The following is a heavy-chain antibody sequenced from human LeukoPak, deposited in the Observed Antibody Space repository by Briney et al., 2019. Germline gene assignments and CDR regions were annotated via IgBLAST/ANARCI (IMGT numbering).Heavy chain of an antibody. J-gene: IGHJ3*01. CDR1: ENTFTNYY. Sequence: ASVKVSCKAPENTFTNYYMHWVRQAPGQGLEWLGLINPNGDRTAYAQNFQGRVTMTRDTSTTTVSLELRSLRSEDTAGYYCARDMSTRVPPISYAIDVWGQGTTVTVSS. CDR3: ARDMSTRVPPISYAIDV. CDR2: INPNGDRT. V-gene: IGHV1-46*01. D-gene: IGHD1-1*01.